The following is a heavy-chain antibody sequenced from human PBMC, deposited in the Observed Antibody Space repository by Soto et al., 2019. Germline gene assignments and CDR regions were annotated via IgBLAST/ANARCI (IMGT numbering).Heavy chain of an antibody. CDR2: IYYSGST. CDR1: GGSISSSSYY. CDR3: ARQDSRGDCISTSCRNNPNDAFDI. J-gene: IGHJ3*02. Sequence: QLQLQESGPGLVKPSETLSLTCTVSGGSISSSSYYWGWIRQPPGKGLEWIGSIYYSGSTYYNPSLKSRVTISVDTSKNQFSLKLSSVTAADTAVYYCARQDSRGDCISTSCRNNPNDAFDIWGQGTMVTVSS. V-gene: IGHV4-39*01. D-gene: IGHD2-2*01.